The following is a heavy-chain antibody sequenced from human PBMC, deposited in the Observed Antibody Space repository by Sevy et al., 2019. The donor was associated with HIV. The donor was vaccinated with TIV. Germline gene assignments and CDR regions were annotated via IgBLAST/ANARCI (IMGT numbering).Heavy chain of an antibody. J-gene: IGHJ4*02. CDR1: GFTFSSYG. D-gene: IGHD3-22*01. V-gene: IGHV3-30*18. Sequence: GGSLRLSCAASGFTFSSYGMHWVRQAPGKGLEWVAVISYDGSNKYYAHSVKGRFTISRDNSKNTLYLQMNSLRAEDTAVYYCAKASYYYDSSGYPQDYWGQGTLVTVSS. CDR2: ISYDGSNK. CDR3: AKASYYYDSSGYPQDY.